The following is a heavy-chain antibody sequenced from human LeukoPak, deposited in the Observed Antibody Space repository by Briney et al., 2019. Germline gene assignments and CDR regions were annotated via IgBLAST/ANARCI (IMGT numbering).Heavy chain of an antibody. V-gene: IGHV1-46*01. CDR1: GYTFTSYY. J-gene: IGHJ4*02. CDR3: ARESPRRAVTGMDY. Sequence: ASVKVSCKASGYTFTSYYMHWVRQAPGQGLEWMGIINPSGGSTSYAQKFQGRATLATDTSTSTAYMELRNLRSDDTAVYYCARESPRRAVTGMDYWGQGTLVTVSS. D-gene: IGHD6-19*01. CDR2: INPSGGST.